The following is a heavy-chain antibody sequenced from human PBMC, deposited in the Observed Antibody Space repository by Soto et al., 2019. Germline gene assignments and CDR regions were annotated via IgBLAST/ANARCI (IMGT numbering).Heavy chain of an antibody. J-gene: IGHJ4*02. CDR1: GFTLSHYD. CDR2: VSYDGSNK. D-gene: IGHD1-26*01. V-gene: IGHV3-30*18. Sequence: QVQLVESGGGVVKPGRSLRLSCVASGFTLSHYDMNWVRQAPGKGLEWVAVVSYDGSNKYYGDSVRGRFTISRDNSKNTLYLQMNSLRAEDTAVYYCAKGELINPQLFEFWGQEALVTVSS. CDR3: AKGELINPQLFEF.